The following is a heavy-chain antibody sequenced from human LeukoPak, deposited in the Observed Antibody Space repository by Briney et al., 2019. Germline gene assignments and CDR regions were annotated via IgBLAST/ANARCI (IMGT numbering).Heavy chain of an antibody. CDR3: ARHAQPLWFGPRDQTYYMDV. J-gene: IGHJ6*03. V-gene: IGHV5-51*01. D-gene: IGHD3-10*01. CDR2: IYPGDSDT. Sequence: GESLKISCKASGYVFIRHWIGWVRQVPGKGLEWMGIIYPGDSDTRYSPSFQGQVTISADKSISTAYLQWSSLKASDTAMYYCARHAQPLWFGPRDQTYYMDVWGKGTTVTVSS. CDR1: GYVFIRHW.